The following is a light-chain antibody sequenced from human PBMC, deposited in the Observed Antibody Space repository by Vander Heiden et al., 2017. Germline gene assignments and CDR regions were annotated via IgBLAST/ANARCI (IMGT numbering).Light chain of an antibody. CDR1: SSDVGGYSY. CDR3: SSYTRSSTLV. Sequence: QSALTQPAPVSGSLGQSITIPCTGTSSDVGGYSYVSWYQQHPGKAPKLMIYDVSNRPSGVSNRFSGSKSGNTASLTIAGLQAEDEADYYCSSYTRSSTLVFGTVPKV. CDR2: DVS. J-gene: IGLJ1*01. V-gene: IGLV2-14*01.